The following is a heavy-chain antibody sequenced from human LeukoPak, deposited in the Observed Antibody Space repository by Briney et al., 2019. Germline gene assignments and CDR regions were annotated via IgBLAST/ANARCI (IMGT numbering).Heavy chain of an antibody. CDR2: IKSKADGETI. CDR1: GFTFTNAW. Sequence: GGSLRLSCAASGFTFTNAWMNWVRQAPGKGLEWVGRIKSKADGETIVYAAPVKGRFTFSRDDSKNMLYLQMNSLKSEDTAVYYCSTLTSRGLPDSWGQGTLVTVSS. D-gene: IGHD1-20*01. J-gene: IGHJ4*02. CDR3: STLTSRGLPDS. V-gene: IGHV3-15*07.